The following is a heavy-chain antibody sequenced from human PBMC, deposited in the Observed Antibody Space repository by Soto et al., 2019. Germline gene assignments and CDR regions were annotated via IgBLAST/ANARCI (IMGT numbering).Heavy chain of an antibody. D-gene: IGHD6-19*01. Sequence: GSLRLSCAASGFTFSNYWMSWVRQAPGKGLEWVANVKQDGSEKYYVGSVKGRFTISRDNAKNSLYLQMNSLRAEDTAVYYCAREIAVLRYWGQGTLVTVSS. CDR3: AREIAVLRY. J-gene: IGHJ4*02. CDR2: VKQDGSEK. CDR1: GFTFSNYW. V-gene: IGHV3-7*01.